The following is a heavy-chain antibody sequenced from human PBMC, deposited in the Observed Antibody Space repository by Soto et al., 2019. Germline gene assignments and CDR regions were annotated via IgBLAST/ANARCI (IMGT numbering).Heavy chain of an antibody. Sequence: GGSLRLSCAASGFTFSSYGVHWVRQAPGKGLEWVAVISYDGSNKYYADSVKGRFTISRDNSKNTLYLQMNSLRAEDTAVYYCAKVWGTGQQLVRAFDYWGQGTLVTVSS. V-gene: IGHV3-30*18. CDR3: AKVWGTGQQLVRAFDY. CDR1: GFTFSSYG. CDR2: ISYDGSNK. J-gene: IGHJ4*02. D-gene: IGHD6-13*01.